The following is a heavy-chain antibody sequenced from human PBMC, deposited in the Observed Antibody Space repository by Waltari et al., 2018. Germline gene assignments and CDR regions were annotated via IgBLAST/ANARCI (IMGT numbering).Heavy chain of an antibody. CDR3: ARGPMLDYGDNSGHYYYGLDD. Sequence: QVELQQWGAGLLKPSETLSLTCAVYGESLSGYFWSWIRQPPGRGLELIGEISPSGSTNFNPPSKNQVTISVDTSKKQFSLKLSSVTAADAAVYYCARGPMLDYGDNSGHYYYGLDDWGQGTTVIVSS. J-gene: IGHJ6*02. CDR2: ISPSGST. CDR1: GESLSGYF. V-gene: IGHV4-34*01. D-gene: IGHD4-17*01.